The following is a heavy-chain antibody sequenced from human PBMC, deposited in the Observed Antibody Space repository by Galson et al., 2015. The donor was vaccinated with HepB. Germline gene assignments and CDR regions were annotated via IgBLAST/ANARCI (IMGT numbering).Heavy chain of an antibody. Sequence: SVKVSCKASGYTFTSYDINWVRQAPGQGLEWMGWISAYNGNTNYAQKLQGRVTMTTDTSTSTAYMELRSLRSDDTAVYYCARDQGEQWLVVSFDYWGQGTPVTVSS. D-gene: IGHD6-19*01. CDR1: GYTFTSYD. CDR3: ARDQGEQWLVVSFDY. V-gene: IGHV1-18*01. CDR2: ISAYNGNT. J-gene: IGHJ4*02.